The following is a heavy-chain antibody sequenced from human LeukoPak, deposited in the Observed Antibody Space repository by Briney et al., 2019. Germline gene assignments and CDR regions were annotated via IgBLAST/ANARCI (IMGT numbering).Heavy chain of an antibody. CDR3: ARGRYCSSTSCYEYAFDI. J-gene: IGHJ3*02. CDR2: IYTSGST. CDR1: GGSISSGSYY. D-gene: IGHD2-2*01. Sequence: TLSLTCTVSGGSISSGSYYWSWIRQPAGKGLEWIGRIYTSGSTNYNPSLKSRVTISVDTSKNQFSLKLSSVTAADTAVYYCARGRYCSSTSCYEYAFDIWGQGTMVTVSS. V-gene: IGHV4-61*02.